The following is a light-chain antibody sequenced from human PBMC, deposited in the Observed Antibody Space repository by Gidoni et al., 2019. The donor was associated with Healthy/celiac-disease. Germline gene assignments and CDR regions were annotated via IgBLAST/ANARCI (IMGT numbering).Light chain of an antibody. J-gene: IGLJ1*01. CDR3: SSYTSSSTLGV. Sequence: QSALTQPASVSGSPRQSITISCTGTSSDVGGYNYVSWYQQHPGKAPKLMISEVSNRPSGVSNRFSGSKSGNTASRTISGLQAEDEADYYCSSYTSSSTLGVFGTGTKVTVL. V-gene: IGLV2-14*01. CDR1: SSDVGGYNY. CDR2: EVS.